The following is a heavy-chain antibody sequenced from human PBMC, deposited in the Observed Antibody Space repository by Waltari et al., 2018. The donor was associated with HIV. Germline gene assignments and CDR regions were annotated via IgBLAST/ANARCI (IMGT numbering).Heavy chain of an antibody. CDR1: GYTFTSYA. V-gene: IGHV1-3*01. J-gene: IGHJ6*02. CDR3: ARVRSYGMDV. CDR2: INAGNGNT. Sequence: QVQLVQSGAEVKKPGASVKVSCKASGYTFTSYAMHLVRQAPGQRLEWMGWINAGNGNTKYSQKFQGRVTITRDTSASTAYMELSSLRSEDTAVYYCARVRSYGMDVWGQGTTVTVSS.